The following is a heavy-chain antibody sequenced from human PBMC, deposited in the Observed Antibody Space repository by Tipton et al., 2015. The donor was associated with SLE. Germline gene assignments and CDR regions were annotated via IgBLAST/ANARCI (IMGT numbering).Heavy chain of an antibody. J-gene: IGHJ4*02. CDR3: ARENYDSGGYFDY. D-gene: IGHD3-22*01. CDR1: GFTVSSNY. V-gene: IGHV3-53*01. Sequence: SLRLSCAASGFTVSSNYMSWVRQAPGKGLEWVSVIYSHGDTYYADSVKGRFTTSRDNSKNTLYLQMNSLRAEDTAVYYCARENYDSGGYFDYWGQGTPVTVSS. CDR2: IYSHGDT.